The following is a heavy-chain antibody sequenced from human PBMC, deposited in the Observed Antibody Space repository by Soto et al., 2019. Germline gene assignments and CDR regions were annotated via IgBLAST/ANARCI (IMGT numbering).Heavy chain of an antibody. V-gene: IGHV1-69*02. CDR2: SITFVGRA. D-gene: IGHD5-12*01. Sequence: QVQLVQSGPEVKKPGPSVTVSCKTPGGTLSSYSISCVRQSPGQGREWVGRSITFVGRANVAQQFQGRVTRTADRSTDTTYMEVRRLTSDDTAVYYCASVTGGHESGGNGMDVWGTGTTVTVSS. J-gene: IGHJ6*04. CDR3: ASVTGGHESGGNGMDV. CDR1: GGTLSSYS.